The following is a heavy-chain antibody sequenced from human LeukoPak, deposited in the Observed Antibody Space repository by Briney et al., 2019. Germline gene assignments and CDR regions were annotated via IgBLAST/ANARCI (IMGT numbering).Heavy chain of an antibody. D-gene: IGHD3-9*01. CDR2: IYYTGST. V-gene: IGHV4-59*08. J-gene: IGHJ6*02. CDR1: GGSIRNYY. CDR3: ARNDLLTGHYGMDV. Sequence: SETLSLTCTVSGGSIRNYYWSWIRQPPGKGLEWVGYIYYTGSTNYNPSLKSRVTISVDASRNQFSLKLTSVTAADTAVYYCARNDLLTGHYGMDVWGQGTTVTVSS.